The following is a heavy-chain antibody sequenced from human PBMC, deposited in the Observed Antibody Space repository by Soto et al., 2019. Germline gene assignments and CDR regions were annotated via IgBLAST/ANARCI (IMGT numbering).Heavy chain of an antibody. J-gene: IGHJ4*02. CDR2: INPNSGGT. CDR1: GYTFTGYY. Sequence: ASVKVSCKASGYTFTGYYMHWVRQAPGQGLEWMGWINPNSGGTNYAQKFQGWVTMTRDTSISTAYMELSRLRSDDTAVYYCARAGVNVGGSFDYWGQGTLVTVS. V-gene: IGHV1-2*04. CDR3: ARAGVNVGGSFDY. D-gene: IGHD7-27*01.